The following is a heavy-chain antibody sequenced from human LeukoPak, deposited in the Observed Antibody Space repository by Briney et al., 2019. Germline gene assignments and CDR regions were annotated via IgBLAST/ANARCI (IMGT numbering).Heavy chain of an antibody. CDR2: INHSGST. J-gene: IGHJ4*02. Sequence: SETLSLTCAVYGESFSGYYWSWIRQPPGKGLEWIGEINHSGSTNYNPSLKSRVTISVDTSKNQFSLKLSSVTAADTAVYYCARVRIAAAVYLFDYWGQGTLVTVSS. CDR3: ARVRIAAAVYLFDY. CDR1: GESFSGYY. D-gene: IGHD6-13*01. V-gene: IGHV4-34*01.